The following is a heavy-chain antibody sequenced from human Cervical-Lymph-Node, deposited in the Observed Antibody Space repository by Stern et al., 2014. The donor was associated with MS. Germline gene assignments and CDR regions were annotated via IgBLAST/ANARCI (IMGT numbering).Heavy chain of an antibody. J-gene: IGHJ5*02. CDR1: GGSISSGDYY. D-gene: IGHD2-2*02. CDR3: ARRGPSVNLVVVPAAIGNWFDP. CDR2: IYYSGST. Sequence: VQLVESGPGLVKPSQTLSLTCTVSGGSISSGDYYWSWIRQPPGKGLAWIGYIYYSGSTYYNPSLKSRVTISVDTSKNQFSLKLSSVTAADTAVYYCARRGPSVNLVVVPAAIGNWFDPWGQGTLVTVSS. V-gene: IGHV4-30-4*01.